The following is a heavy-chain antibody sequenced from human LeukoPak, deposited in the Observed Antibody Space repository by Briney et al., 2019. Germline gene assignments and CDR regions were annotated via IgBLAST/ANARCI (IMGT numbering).Heavy chain of an antibody. D-gene: IGHD2-15*01. Sequence: SETLSLTCTVSGGSISSYYWSWIRQPPGKGLEWIGYIYYSGSTNYNPSLKSRVTISVDTSKNQCSQKLRSVTAADTAVYYCSKILPYGDIHYYYYMDVWGKGTTVTVSS. V-gene: IGHV4-59*01. CDR2: IYYSGST. CDR3: SKILPYGDIHYYYYMDV. CDR1: GGSISSYY. J-gene: IGHJ6*03.